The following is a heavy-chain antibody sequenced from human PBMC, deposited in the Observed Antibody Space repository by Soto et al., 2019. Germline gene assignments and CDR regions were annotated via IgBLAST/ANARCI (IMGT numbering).Heavy chain of an antibody. V-gene: IGHV6-1*01. CDR1: GDSVSSNSAA. J-gene: IGHJ6*02. Sequence: SQTLSLTCAISGDSVSSNSAAWNWIRQSPSRGLEWLGRTYYRSKWYNDYAVSVKSRITINPDTPKNQFSLQLNSVTPEDTTVYYCARDRLIAARRFDYYYYGMDVWGQGTTVTVSS. D-gene: IGHD6-6*01. CDR2: TYYRSKWYN. CDR3: ARDRLIAARRFDYYYYGMDV.